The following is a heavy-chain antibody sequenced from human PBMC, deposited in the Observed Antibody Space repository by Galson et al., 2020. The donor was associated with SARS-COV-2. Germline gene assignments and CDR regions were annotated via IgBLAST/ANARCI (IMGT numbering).Heavy chain of an antibody. CDR2: ISYSART. V-gene: IGHV4-39*02. D-gene: IGHD3-10*01. CDR3: AVPMVRGVIVSAFDI. Sequence: SETLSLTCTVSGASIRRSTYFWGWIRQPPGKGLEWLGSISYSARTYYNPSLRSRVTISVDTSKNHFSLKLSSVTAADTAVYYCAVPMVRGVIVSAFDIWGQGTTVTVSS. J-gene: IGHJ3*02. CDR1: GASIRRSTYF.